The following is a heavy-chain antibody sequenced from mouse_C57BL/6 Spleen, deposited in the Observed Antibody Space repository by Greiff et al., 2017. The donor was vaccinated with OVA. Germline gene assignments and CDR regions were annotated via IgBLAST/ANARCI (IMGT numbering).Heavy chain of an antibody. J-gene: IGHJ3*01. V-gene: IGHV5-4*01. CDR2: ISDGGSYT. D-gene: IGHD3-2*02. CDR1: GFTFSSYA. CDR3: ARALDSSGSAWFAY. Sequence: EVQRVESGGGLVKPGGSLKLSCAASGFTFSSYAMSWVRQTPEQRLEWVATISDGGSYTYYTDNVKGRFTISRDNAKNNLYLQMSHLKSEDTAMYYCARALDSSGSAWFAYWGQGTLVTVSA.